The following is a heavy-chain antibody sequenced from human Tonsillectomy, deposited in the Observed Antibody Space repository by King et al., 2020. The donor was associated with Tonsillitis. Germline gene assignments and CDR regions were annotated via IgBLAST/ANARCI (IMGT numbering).Heavy chain of an antibody. Sequence: QLQESGPGLVKPSQTLSLTCTVSGGSMSGGISYWSWIRQPAGKGLEWIGRISTSGSTAYKPSLKRRVSMSVDTSKNQFSLKLSSVTAADTAVYFCAXXWXXIEXAXXLXXXVXXKGTTVTVSS. J-gene: IGHJ6*04. V-gene: IGHV4-61*02. CDR3: AXXWXXIEXAXXLXXXV. CDR2: ISTSGST. CDR1: GGSMSGGISY.